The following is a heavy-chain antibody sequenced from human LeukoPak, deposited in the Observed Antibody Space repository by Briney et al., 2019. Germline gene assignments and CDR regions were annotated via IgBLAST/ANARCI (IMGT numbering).Heavy chain of an antibody. V-gene: IGHV3-64*01. CDR3: ARGRNPGRRDGYNLGY. CDR2: ISSNGGST. D-gene: IGHD5-24*01. J-gene: IGHJ4*02. Sequence: GGSLRLSCAASGFTFSSYAMHWVRQAPGKGLEYVSAISSNGGSTYYANSVKGRFTISRDNSKNTLYLQMGSLRAEDMAVYYCARGRNPGRRDGYNLGYWGQGTLVTVSS. CDR1: GFTFSSYA.